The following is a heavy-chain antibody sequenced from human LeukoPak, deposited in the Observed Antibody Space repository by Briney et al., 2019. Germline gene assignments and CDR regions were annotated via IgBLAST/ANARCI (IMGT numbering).Heavy chain of an antibody. CDR3: ARGRVAANNYYYYYYMDV. V-gene: IGHV1-2*06. Sequence: ASVKVSCKASGYTFTGYYMHWVRQAPGQGLEWMGRINPNSGGTNYAQKFQGRVTMTRDTSISTAYMELSRLRSEDTAVYYCARGRVAANNYYYYYYMDVWGKGTTVTVSS. J-gene: IGHJ6*03. D-gene: IGHD2-15*01. CDR2: INPNSGGT. CDR1: GYTFTGYY.